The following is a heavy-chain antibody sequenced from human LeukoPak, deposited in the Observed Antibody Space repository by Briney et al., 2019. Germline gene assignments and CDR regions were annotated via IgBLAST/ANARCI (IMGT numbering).Heavy chain of an antibody. V-gene: IGHV3-53*01. CDR1: GFTVSSNY. CDR2: IYSGGST. J-gene: IGHJ3*02. Sequence: GGSLRLSCAASGFTVSSNYMGWVRQAPGKGLEWVSVIYSGGSTYYADSVKGRFTISRDNSKNTLYLQMNSLRAEDTAVYYCARESLWFGERLDAFDIWGQGTMVTVSS. CDR3: ARESLWFGERLDAFDI. D-gene: IGHD3-10*01.